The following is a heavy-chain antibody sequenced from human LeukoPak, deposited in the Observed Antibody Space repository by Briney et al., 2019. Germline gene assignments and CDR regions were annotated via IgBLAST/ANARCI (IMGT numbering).Heavy chain of an antibody. CDR1: GFTFSSYS. D-gene: IGHD3-10*01. Sequence: GGSLRLSCAASGFTFSSYSMNWVRQAPGKGLEWVSYISSSSSTIYYADSVKGRFTISRDNAKNSLYLRMNSLRAEDTAVYYCARGDYYGSGSYYNDYYYGMDVWGQGTTVTVSS. J-gene: IGHJ6*02. V-gene: IGHV3-48*01. CDR3: ARGDYYGSGSYYNDYYYGMDV. CDR2: ISSSSSTI.